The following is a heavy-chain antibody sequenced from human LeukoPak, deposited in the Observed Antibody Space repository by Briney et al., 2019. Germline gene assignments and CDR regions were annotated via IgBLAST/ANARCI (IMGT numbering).Heavy chain of an antibody. Sequence: SETLSLTCIVSGGSISSSSYYWGWIRQPPGKGLEWIGSIYYSGSTYYNPSLKCRVTISVDTSKNQFSLKLSSVTAADTAVYYCARRYCSSTSCQIGAIDYWGQGTLVTVSS. CDR2: IYYSGST. CDR1: GGSISSSSYY. J-gene: IGHJ4*02. CDR3: ARRYCSSTSCQIGAIDY. D-gene: IGHD2-2*01. V-gene: IGHV4-39*01.